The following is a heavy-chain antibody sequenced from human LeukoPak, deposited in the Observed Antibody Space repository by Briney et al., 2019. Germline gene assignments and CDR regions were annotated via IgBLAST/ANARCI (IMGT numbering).Heavy chain of an antibody. CDR3: ARGVVGFYDWARWFEP. D-gene: IGHD3-16*01. Sequence: ASAKVSCKASGYTFTGYYMHWVRQAPGQGLEWMGWINPNSGGTNYAQKFQGRVTMTRDTSISTAYMELSRLRSDDTDVYYCARGVVGFYDWARWFEPWGQGTLVSVSS. J-gene: IGHJ5*02. CDR1: GYTFTGYY. CDR2: INPNSGGT. V-gene: IGHV1-2*02.